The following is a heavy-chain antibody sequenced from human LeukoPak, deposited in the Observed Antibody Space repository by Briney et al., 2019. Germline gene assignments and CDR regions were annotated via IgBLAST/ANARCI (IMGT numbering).Heavy chain of an antibody. Sequence: SETLSPTCTVSGGSISSGSYYWSWIRQPAGKGLEWIGRIYTSGSTNYNPSLKSRVTISVDTSKNQFSLKLSSVTAADTAVYYCARNYDFWSGSMDVWGKGTTVTVSS. CDR1: GGSISSGSYY. V-gene: IGHV4-61*02. CDR2: IYTSGST. D-gene: IGHD3-3*01. J-gene: IGHJ6*03. CDR3: ARNYDFWSGSMDV.